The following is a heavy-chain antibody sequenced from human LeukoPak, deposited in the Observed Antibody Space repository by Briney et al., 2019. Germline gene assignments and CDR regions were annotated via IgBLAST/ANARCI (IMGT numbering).Heavy chain of an antibody. CDR3: ARKGEIYGDYDY. CDR1: GYTFTRSY. Sequence: ASVKVSCKASGYTFTRSYMHWVRQAPGQGLEWMGWINPNSGGTHHAQKFQGRVTVTRDTYISTTYMDLSRLKSDDTAIYYCARKGEIYGDYDYWGQGTLVTVSS. D-gene: IGHD4-17*01. V-gene: IGHV1-2*02. J-gene: IGHJ4*02. CDR2: INPNSGGT.